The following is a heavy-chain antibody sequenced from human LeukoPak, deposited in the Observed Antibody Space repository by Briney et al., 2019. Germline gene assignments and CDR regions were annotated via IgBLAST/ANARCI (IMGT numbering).Heavy chain of an antibody. CDR3: ARDSAMVRGRIPYNWFDP. D-gene: IGHD3-10*01. J-gene: IGHJ5*02. CDR1: GFTFSSYE. CDR2: ISSFGDTI. Sequence: PGGSLRLSCAAPGFTFSSYEMNWVRQAPGKGLEWVSYISSFGDTIHYADSVRGRFTISRDDAKNSLYLQMNSLRAEDTGVYYCARDSAMVRGRIPYNWFDPWGQGTLVTVSS. V-gene: IGHV3-48*03.